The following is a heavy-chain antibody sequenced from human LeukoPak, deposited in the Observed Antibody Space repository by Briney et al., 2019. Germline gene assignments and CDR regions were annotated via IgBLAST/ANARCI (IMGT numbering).Heavy chain of an antibody. Sequence: PGGSLRLSCAASGLAFSAYKMHWVRHAPRKGLVWVSRISTDGYTTDYADFVRGRFTASRDNTKNTWSLEMNSLRAEDTAVYYCVVGGSPGYWGQGTLVTVSS. CDR3: VVGGSPGY. CDR2: ISTDGYTT. V-gene: IGHV3-74*01. CDR1: GLAFSAYK. D-gene: IGHD2-15*01. J-gene: IGHJ4*02.